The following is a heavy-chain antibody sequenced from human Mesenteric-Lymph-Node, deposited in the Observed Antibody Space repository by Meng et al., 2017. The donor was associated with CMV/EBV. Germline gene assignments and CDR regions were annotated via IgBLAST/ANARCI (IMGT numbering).Heavy chain of an antibody. Sequence: GESLKISCVASEFTFSSYGIHWVRQAPGKGLEWVAFIRFDGTNKYYADSVKGRFTISRDNWQRTMYLQMNSLRREDAAVYHCARVLIEANYAWGQGTLVTVSS. V-gene: IGHV3-30*02. CDR1: EFTFSSYG. CDR2: IRFDGTNK. D-gene: IGHD1-7*01. J-gene: IGHJ5*02. CDR3: ARVLIEANYA.